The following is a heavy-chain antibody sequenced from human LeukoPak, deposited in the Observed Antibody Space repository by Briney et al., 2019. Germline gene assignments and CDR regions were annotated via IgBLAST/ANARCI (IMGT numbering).Heavy chain of an antibody. J-gene: IGHJ3*02. D-gene: IGHD3-22*01. CDR3: AKDSPSKVAVRVLTSPEGAFDI. V-gene: IGHV3-23*01. Sequence: GGSLRLSCAVSGFIFSSYAMSWVRQAPGKGLEWVSTISGSGGSTYYADSVKGRLTISRDNSKNTLYLQMNSLRAEDTAVYYCAKDSPSKVAVRVLTSPEGAFDIWGQGTLVTVSS. CDR2: ISGSGGST. CDR1: GFIFSSYA.